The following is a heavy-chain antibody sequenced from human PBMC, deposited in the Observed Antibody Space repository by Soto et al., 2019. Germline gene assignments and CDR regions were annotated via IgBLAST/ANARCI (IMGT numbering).Heavy chain of an antibody. J-gene: IGHJ3*02. Sequence: GESLKISCKGSGYSLTSYWIGWVRQMPGKGLEWMGIIYPGDSDTRYSPSFQGQVTISADKSISTAYLQWSSLKASDTAMYYCARRRGLQWELLGAFDISGQATMVTV. CDR2: IYPGDSDT. D-gene: IGHD1-26*01. V-gene: IGHV5-51*01. CDR1: GYSLTSYW. CDR3: ARRRGLQWELLGAFDI.